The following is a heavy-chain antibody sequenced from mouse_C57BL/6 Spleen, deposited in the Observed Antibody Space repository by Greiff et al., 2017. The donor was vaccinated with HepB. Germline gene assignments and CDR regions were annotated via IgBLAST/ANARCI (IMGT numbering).Heavy chain of an antibody. Sequence: EVKLVDSGGDLVKPGGSLKLSCAASGFTFSSYGMSWVRQTPDKRLEWVATISSGGSYTYYPDSVKGRFTISRDNAKNTLYLQMSSLKSEDTAMYYCARHEIYSYFDYWGQGTTLTVSS. V-gene: IGHV5-6*01. CDR3: ARHEIYSYFDY. D-gene: IGHD2-1*01. CDR1: GFTFSSYG. CDR2: ISSGGSYT. J-gene: IGHJ2*01.